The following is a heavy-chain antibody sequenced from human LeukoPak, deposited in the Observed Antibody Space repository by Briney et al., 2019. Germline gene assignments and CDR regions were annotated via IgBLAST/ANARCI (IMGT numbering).Heavy chain of an antibody. CDR3: ARAIRYDYVWGSYRSDYYYYGMDV. CDR1: GGSFSGYY. D-gene: IGHD3-16*02. CDR2: INHSGST. J-gene: IGHJ6*02. V-gene: IGHV4-34*01. Sequence: SETRSLTCAVYGGSFSGYYWSWIRQPPGKGLEWIGEINHSGSTNYNPSLKSRVTISVDTSKNQFSLKLSSVTAADTAVYYCARAIRYDYVWGSYRSDYYYYGMDVWGQGTTVTVSS.